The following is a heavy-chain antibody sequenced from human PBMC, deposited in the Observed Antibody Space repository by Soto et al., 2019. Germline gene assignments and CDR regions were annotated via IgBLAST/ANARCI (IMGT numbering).Heavy chain of an antibody. D-gene: IGHD2-21*01. CDR1: GFTFSTYW. J-gene: IGHJ4*02. V-gene: IGHV3-7*04. Sequence: EVQLVESGGGLVQPGGSLRLSCAASGFTFSTYWMTWVHQAPGKGLEWVANIKQDGSEKYYVDSVKGRFTISRDNAKNSLYLQMNSLRAEDTAVYYCAGGMWANLWDNWGQGTLVTVSS. CDR2: IKQDGSEK. CDR3: AGGMWANLWDN.